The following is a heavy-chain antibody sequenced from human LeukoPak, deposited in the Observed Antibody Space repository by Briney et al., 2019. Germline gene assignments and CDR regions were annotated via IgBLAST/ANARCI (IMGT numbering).Heavy chain of an antibody. V-gene: IGHV3-21*01. Sequence: GGSLRLSCAASGFTFSSYSMNWVRQAPGKGLEWVSSISSSSSYIYYADSVKGRFTISRDNAKNSLYLQMNSLRAEDTAVYYCARVIRYFDWSRPHYGMNVWGQGTTVTVSS. D-gene: IGHD3-9*01. CDR3: ARVIRYFDWSRPHYGMNV. CDR2: ISSSSSYI. CDR1: GFTFSSYS. J-gene: IGHJ6*02.